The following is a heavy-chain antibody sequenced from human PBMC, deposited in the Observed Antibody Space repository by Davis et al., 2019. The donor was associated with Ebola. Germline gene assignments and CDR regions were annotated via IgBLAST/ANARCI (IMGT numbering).Heavy chain of an antibody. V-gene: IGHV3-74*01. Sequence: GESLKISCAASGFTFSSYWIRWVRQAPGKGLVWVSRINTDGSRTRDADSVKGRFTISRDNAKNTLYLQMNSLRAEDTAVYYCARVLSYCSGGSCPGGSDHWGQGTLVTVSS. CDR3: ARVLSYCSGGSCPGGSDH. J-gene: IGHJ4*02. CDR2: INTDGSRT. D-gene: IGHD2-15*01. CDR1: GFTFSSYW.